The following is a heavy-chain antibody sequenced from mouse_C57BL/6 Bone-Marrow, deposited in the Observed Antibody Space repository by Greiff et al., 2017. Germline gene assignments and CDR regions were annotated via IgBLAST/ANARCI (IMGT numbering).Heavy chain of an antibody. V-gene: IGHV1-55*01. J-gene: IGHJ1*03. D-gene: IGHD2-5*01. CDR3: ARPYDSNYWYFDV. CDR1: GYTFTSYW. Sequence: QVQLQQPGAELVKPGASVKMSCKASGYTFTSYWITWVKQRPGQGLEWIGDIYPGSGSTNYNEKFKSKATLTVATSSSTAYMQLSSLTSEDSAVYYCARPYDSNYWYFDVWGTGTTVTVSS. CDR2: IYPGSGST.